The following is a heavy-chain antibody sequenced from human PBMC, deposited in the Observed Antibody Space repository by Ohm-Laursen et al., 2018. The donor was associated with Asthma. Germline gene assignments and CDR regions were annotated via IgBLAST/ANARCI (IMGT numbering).Heavy chain of an antibody. CDR3: ARIGPEWELPGREYSLHH. CDR1: GFIFNNDF. Sequence: SLRLSCAAPGFIFNNDFMSWIRQAPGKGLEWVSYTSGTGSVIYYADSVKGRFTISWDDAKNSLYLQMNSLRVEDTAVYYCARIGPEWELPGREYSLHHWGEGTLVTVSS. CDR2: TSGTGSVI. J-gene: IGHJ1*01. V-gene: IGHV3-11*04. D-gene: IGHD1-26*01.